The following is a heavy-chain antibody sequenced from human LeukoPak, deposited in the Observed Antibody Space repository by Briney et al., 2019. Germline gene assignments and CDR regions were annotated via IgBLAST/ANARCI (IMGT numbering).Heavy chain of an antibody. Sequence: GGSLRLSCAASGFTFSSDAMSWVRQAPGKGLEWVSAISGSGGSTYYADSVKGRFTISRDNSKNTLYLQMNSLRAEDTAVYYCAKYRSTVTTGSNYYYGMDVWGQGTTVTVSS. J-gene: IGHJ6*02. CDR1: GFTFSSDA. D-gene: IGHD4-17*01. CDR2: ISGSGGST. V-gene: IGHV3-23*01. CDR3: AKYRSTVTTGSNYYYGMDV.